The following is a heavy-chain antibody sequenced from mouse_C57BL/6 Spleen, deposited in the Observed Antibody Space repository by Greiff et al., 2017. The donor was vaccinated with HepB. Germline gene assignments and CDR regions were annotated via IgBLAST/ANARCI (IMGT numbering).Heavy chain of an antibody. J-gene: IGHJ4*01. CDR3: ARGGGSSPYYYAMDY. V-gene: IGHV1-78*01. D-gene: IGHD1-1*01. CDR2: IYPRDGST. Sequence: QVQLKESDAELVKPGASVKISCKVSGYTFTDHTIHWMKQRPEQGLEWIGYIYPRDGSTKYNEKFKGKATLTADKSSSTAYMQLNSLTSEDSAVYFCARGGGSSPYYYAMDYWGQGTSVTVSS. CDR1: GYTFTDHT.